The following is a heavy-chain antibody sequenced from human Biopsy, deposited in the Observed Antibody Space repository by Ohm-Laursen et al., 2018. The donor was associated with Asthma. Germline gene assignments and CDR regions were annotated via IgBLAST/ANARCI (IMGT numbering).Heavy chain of an antibody. V-gene: IGHV3-30*03. CDR2: MSYDGSIK. CDR3: ARGLDYSGRSGFDY. Sequence: SLRLSCTASGFNFGDYDMNWVRQAPGKGLEWVALMSYDGSIKDYADSVKGRFTISRDNSMNTLYLHMNSLRVEDTAVYYCARGLDYSGRSGFDYWGQGTLVTVSS. CDR1: GFNFGDYD. J-gene: IGHJ4*02. D-gene: IGHD3-10*01.